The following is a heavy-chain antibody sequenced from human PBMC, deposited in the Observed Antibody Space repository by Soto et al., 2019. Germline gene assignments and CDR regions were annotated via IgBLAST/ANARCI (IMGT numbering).Heavy chain of an antibody. V-gene: IGHV1-69*01. CDR1: GDTDTNYV. Sequence: QVQLVQSGAEVKKPGSSVKVSCKASGDTDTNYVISWVRQAPGQGLEWMGGIFPKFGTTYSAQKLQDRLTITADESTSTVYMQLSSLRLDDTSVYYCEAEMTFWKLSVVWGQGTTVTVSS. D-gene: IGHD3-3*01. J-gene: IGHJ6*02. CDR3: EAEMTFWKLSVV. CDR2: IFPKFGTT.